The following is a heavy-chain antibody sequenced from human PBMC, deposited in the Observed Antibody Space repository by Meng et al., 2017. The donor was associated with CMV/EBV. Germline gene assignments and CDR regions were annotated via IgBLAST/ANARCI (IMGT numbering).Heavy chain of an antibody. J-gene: IGHJ4*02. CDR2: ISHDVSSK. CDR1: GFTFSSYS. Sequence: GGSLRLSCAASGFTFSSYSMHWVRQAPGKGLEWVAVISHDVSSKYYADSVKGRFTISRDTSKNTLFLQMNSLRAEDTAVYYCARDRLRAAAGPRSGYYFDYWGQGTLVTVSS. V-gene: IGHV3-30-3*01. D-gene: IGHD6-13*01. CDR3: ARDRLRAAAGPRSGYYFDY.